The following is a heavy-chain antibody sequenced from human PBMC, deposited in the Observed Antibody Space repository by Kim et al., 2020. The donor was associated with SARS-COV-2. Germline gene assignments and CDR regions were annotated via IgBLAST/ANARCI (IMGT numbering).Heavy chain of an antibody. CDR1: GYTFTISA. V-gene: IGHV1-3*04. CDR3: ANISPSVGVDY. Sequence: ASVKVSCKTSGYTFTISAMHWVRQAPGQGLEWMGWIISTNGHTQYSQNFQGRLTIASDTSASTVYMELTSLRSEDTAVYYCANISPSVGVDYWGQGTLVT. D-gene: IGHD3-3*01. CDR2: IISTNGHT. J-gene: IGHJ4*02.